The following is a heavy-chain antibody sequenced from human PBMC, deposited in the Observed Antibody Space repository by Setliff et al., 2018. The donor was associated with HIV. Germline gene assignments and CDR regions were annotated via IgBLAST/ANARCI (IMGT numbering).Heavy chain of an antibody. Sequence: PSETLSLTCTVSGGSISSYYWSWIRQPPGKGLEWIGYIYTSGSTNYNPSLKSRVTISVDTSKNQFSLKLGSVTAADTAVYYCARRVTGTTPRNAFDIWGQGTMVTVSS. CDR2: IYTSGST. CDR1: GGSISSYY. V-gene: IGHV4-4*09. J-gene: IGHJ3*02. D-gene: IGHD1-7*01. CDR3: ARRVTGTTPRNAFDI.